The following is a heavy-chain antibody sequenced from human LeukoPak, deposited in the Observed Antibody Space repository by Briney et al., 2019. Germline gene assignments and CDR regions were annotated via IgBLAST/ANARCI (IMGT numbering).Heavy chain of an antibody. CDR3: ARVGITGTFDY. CDR2: IGTAGDT. V-gene: IGHV3-13*01. CDR1: GFTFSSYD. D-gene: IGHD1-7*01. Sequence: AGGSLRLSCAASGFTFSSYDMHWVRQATGKGLEWVSAIGTAGDTYYPGSVKGRFTISRENAKNSLHLQMNSLRAGDTAVYYCARVGITGTFDYWGQGTLVTVSS. J-gene: IGHJ4*02.